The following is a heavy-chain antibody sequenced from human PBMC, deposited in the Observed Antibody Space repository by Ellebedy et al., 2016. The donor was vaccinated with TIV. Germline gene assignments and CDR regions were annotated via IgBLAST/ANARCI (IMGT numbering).Heavy chain of an antibody. CDR3: ARSDYYRYAFDI. J-gene: IGHJ3*02. V-gene: IGHV3-48*01. CDR2: VGGSGKTT. CDR1: GSTFSTYS. D-gene: IGHD3-22*01. Sequence: GESLKISCTASGSTFSTYSMNWVRQAPGKGLEWVSYVGGSGKTTYYTDSVKGRFTISRDNAKNSLFLQMNSLRAEDTSVYYCARSDYYRYAFDIWGQGTMVTVSS.